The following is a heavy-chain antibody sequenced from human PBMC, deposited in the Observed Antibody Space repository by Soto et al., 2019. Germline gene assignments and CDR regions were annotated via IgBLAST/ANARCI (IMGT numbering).Heavy chain of an antibody. Sequence: SGPTVVNPTQTLTLTCTFLGLSLSTSGRGGSGIRQRPGKALEWLALIDWDDDKYYSTSLKTRLTISKDTSKNQVVLTMTNMDPVDTATYYCARIRGLYSSSWPTFDYWGQGTLVTVSS. CDR1: GLSLSTSGRG. J-gene: IGHJ4*02. CDR2: IDWDDDK. CDR3: ARIRGLYSSSWPTFDY. V-gene: IGHV2-70*01. D-gene: IGHD6-13*01.